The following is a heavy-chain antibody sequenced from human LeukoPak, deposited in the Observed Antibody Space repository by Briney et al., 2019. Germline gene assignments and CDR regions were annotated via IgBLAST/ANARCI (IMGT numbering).Heavy chain of an antibody. CDR1: GFAFDNFA. CDR2: ISYNSGGR. Sequence: PGGSLRLSCAASGFAFDNFAMHWVRRAPGKGLEWVSGISYNSGGRGYADSVKGRFTISRDNAKNSLYLQMNSLRGEDTALYYCAKDSIGEASGGMDVWGQGTTVTVSS. J-gene: IGHJ6*02. CDR3: AKDSIGEASGGMDV. D-gene: IGHD3-10*01. V-gene: IGHV3-9*01.